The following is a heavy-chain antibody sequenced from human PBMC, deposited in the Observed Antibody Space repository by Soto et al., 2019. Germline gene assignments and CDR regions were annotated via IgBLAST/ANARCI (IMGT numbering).Heavy chain of an antibody. CDR3: ASPFYSNYQYFQH. J-gene: IGHJ1*01. Sequence: GGSLRLSCAASGFTFSSYAMHWVRQAPGKGLEWVAVISYDGSNKYYADSVKGRFTISRDNSKNTLYLQMNSLRAEDTAVYYCASPFYSNYQYFQHWGQGTLVTVSS. V-gene: IGHV3-30-3*01. CDR1: GFTFSSYA. D-gene: IGHD4-4*01. CDR2: ISYDGSNK.